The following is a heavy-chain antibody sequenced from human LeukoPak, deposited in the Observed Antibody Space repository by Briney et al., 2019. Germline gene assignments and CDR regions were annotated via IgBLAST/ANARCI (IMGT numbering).Heavy chain of an antibody. D-gene: IGHD5-18*01. Sequence: GGSLRLSCAASGFTVSSNYMSWVRQAPGNGLEWVSVIYSGGSTYYADSVKGRFTISRDDSKNTLYLQMNSLKTEDTAVYYCTTARYSYCFHPRNPDYWGQGTLVTVSS. J-gene: IGHJ4*02. CDR3: TTARYSYCFHPRNPDY. CDR2: IYSGGST. V-gene: IGHV3-66*01. CDR1: GFTVSSNY.